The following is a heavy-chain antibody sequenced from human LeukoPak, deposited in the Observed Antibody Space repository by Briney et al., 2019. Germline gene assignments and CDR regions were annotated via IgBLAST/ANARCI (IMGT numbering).Heavy chain of an antibody. D-gene: IGHD2-2*01. CDR3: AKDRCSSTSCPNWFDP. CDR1: GFTFSSYG. Sequence: GGPLRLSCAASGFTFSSYGMHWVRQAPGKGLEWVAFIQFDENDKYYADSVKGRLAISRDNSRNTLYLQMNSLTPEDTAVYYCAKDRCSSTSCPNWFDPWGQGTLVTVSS. CDR2: IQFDENDK. V-gene: IGHV3-30*02. J-gene: IGHJ5*02.